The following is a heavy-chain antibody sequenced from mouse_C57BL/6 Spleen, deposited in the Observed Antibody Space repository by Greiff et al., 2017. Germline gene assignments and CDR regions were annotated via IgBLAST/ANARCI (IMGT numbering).Heavy chain of an antibody. Sequence: EVQRVESGGGLVKPGGSLKLSCAASGFTFSDYGMHWVRQAPEKGLEWVAYISSGSSTIYYADTVKGRFTISRDNAKNTLFLQMTSLRSEDTAMYYCARKDYGSSYGSYWGQGTTLTVSS. CDR2: ISSGSSTI. D-gene: IGHD1-1*01. CDR3: ARKDYGSSYGSY. V-gene: IGHV5-17*01. J-gene: IGHJ2*01. CDR1: GFTFSDYG.